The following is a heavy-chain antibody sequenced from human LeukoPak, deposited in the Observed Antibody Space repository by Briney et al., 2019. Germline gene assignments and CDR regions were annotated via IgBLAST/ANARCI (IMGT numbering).Heavy chain of an antibody. Sequence: GGSLRLSCAASGFTFSNYAMSWVRQAPGKGLEWVSAISGSGGSTYYADSVKGRFTISRDNSKNTLYLQMNSLRAEDTAVYYCAKNYYGSGSYYKGFDYWGRGTLVTVSS. CDR2: ISGSGGST. CDR1: GFTFSNYA. V-gene: IGHV3-23*01. CDR3: AKNYYGSGSYYKGFDY. J-gene: IGHJ4*02. D-gene: IGHD3-10*01.